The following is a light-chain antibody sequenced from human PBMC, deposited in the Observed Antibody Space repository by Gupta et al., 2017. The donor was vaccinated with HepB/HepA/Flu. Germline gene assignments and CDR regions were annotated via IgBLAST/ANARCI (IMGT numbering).Light chain of an antibody. V-gene: IGKV1-5*03. J-gene: IGKJ2*04. CDR3: QQYSSYPCS. CDR2: KAS. CDR1: QSISTW. Sequence: DIQMTQSPSTLSAAVGDRVTITCRASQSISTWMAWYQQKPGKAPKLLIQKASTLESGVPSRFSGSGSGTEFTLTISSLQPDDFATFYCQQYSSYPCSFGQGTKLEIK.